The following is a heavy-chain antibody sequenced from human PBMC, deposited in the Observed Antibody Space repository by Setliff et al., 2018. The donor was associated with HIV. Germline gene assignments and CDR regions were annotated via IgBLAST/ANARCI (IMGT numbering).Heavy chain of an antibody. D-gene: IGHD1-26*01. V-gene: IGHV1-2*02. CDR2: INPDSGAT. CDR3: ALASIVSTARWNH. CDR1: GYTFTTYS. Sequence: ASVKVSCKASGYTFTTYSLHWVRQAPGQSLEWMGWINPDSGATNYAQNFQGRVTMTRDTSISTAYMDLSSLTSDDTAVYYCALASIVSTARWNHWGRGTLVT. J-gene: IGHJ5*02.